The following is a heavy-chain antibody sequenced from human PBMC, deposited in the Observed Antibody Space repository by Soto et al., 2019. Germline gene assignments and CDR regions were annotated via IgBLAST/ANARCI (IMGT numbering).Heavy chain of an antibody. CDR3: AAPKGGAFDI. V-gene: IGHV4-59*01. CDR1: GGSISSYC. Sequence: QVQLQESGPGLVKPSETLSLTCTVSGGSISSYCWSWIRQPPGKGLEWIGYLCYGGSTNYNPSLTSRVTISVDTSKNQFSLTLTSVTAADTAVYYCAAPKGGAFDIWGQGTMVTVSS. J-gene: IGHJ3*02. CDR2: LCYGGST. D-gene: IGHD1-26*01.